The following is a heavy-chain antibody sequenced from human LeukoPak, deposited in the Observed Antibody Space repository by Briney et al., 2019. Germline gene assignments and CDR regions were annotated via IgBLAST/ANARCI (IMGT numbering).Heavy chain of an antibody. V-gene: IGHV3-23*01. CDR2: ISGSGGNT. Sequence: GGSLRLSCAASGFTFSSYSMNWVRQAPGKGLEWVSAISGSGGNTYYADSVKGRFTISRDNSKNTLYLQMNSLRVEDTAVYYCAKDQGDNYFDYWGQGTLVTVSS. J-gene: IGHJ4*02. CDR1: GFTFSSYS. CDR3: AKDQGDNYFDY. D-gene: IGHD3-16*01.